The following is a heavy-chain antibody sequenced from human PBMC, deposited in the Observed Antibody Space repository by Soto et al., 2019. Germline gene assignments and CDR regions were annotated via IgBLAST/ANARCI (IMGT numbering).Heavy chain of an antibody. CDR2: ISHDGSNK. CDR3: AKDADFDTRNLHH. Sequence: WWSLRLSCSASVFPFSRYEIHWWRQVPGRGLEWVALISHDGSNKYYVDSVKGRFIISRDNSKNTVYLQMNSLRTEDTALYYCAKDADFDTRNLHHWGQGTLVTVSS. CDR1: VFPFSRYE. J-gene: IGHJ5*02. V-gene: IGHV3-30*18. D-gene: IGHD3-22*01.